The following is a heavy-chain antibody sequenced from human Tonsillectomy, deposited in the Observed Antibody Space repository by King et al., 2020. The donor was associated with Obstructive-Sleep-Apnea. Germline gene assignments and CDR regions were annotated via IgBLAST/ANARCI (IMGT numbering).Heavy chain of an antibody. CDR2: IYYSGIT. CDR1: GGSISSGDYY. V-gene: IGHV4-31*03. J-gene: IGHJ4*02. D-gene: IGHD5-18*01. Sequence: VQLQESGPGLVKPSQTLSLTCTVSGGSISSGDYYWRWIRQHPGKGLEWIGYIYYSGITYYNPSLKSRVTFSVDTSQNHLSLKLSAVTAADTAVYYCAKGGTQLWSFLDYWGQGTLVTVSS. CDR3: AKGGTQLWSFLDY.